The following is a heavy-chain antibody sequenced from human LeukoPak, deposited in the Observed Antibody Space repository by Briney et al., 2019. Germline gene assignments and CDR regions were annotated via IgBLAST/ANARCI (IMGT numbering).Heavy chain of an antibody. CDR3: ARDGNWNHKRDKLNWFDP. J-gene: IGHJ5*02. D-gene: IGHD1-14*01. CDR2: IYYSGST. Sequence: SETLSLTRTVSGGSISSSSYYWGWIRHPPGKGLEWIGSIYYSGSTYYNPSLKSRVTISVDTSKNQFSLKLSSVTAADTGVYYCARDGNWNHKRDKLNWFDPWGQGTLVTVSS. V-gene: IGHV4-39*07. CDR1: GGSISSSSYY.